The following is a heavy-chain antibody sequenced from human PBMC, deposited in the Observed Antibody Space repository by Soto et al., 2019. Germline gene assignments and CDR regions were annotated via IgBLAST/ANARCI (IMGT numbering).Heavy chain of an antibody. CDR1: GDSLSPYY. D-gene: IGHD3-16*01. V-gene: IGHV4-59*01. J-gene: IGHJ5*02. CDR2: IYFQGTT. CDR3: ARGGDPIMTTLATYDS. Sequence: QVQLQESGPGLVKPSETLSLTCNVSGDSLSPYYWSWIRQPPGKGLEWVGYIYFQGTTNYNPSLRSRVTILLDMSKNQFSLKMTSVTAADAAVYYCARGGDPIMTTLATYDSWGQGTLVTVSS.